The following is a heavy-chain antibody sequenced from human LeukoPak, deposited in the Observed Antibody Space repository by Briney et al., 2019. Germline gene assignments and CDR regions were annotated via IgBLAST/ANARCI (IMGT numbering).Heavy chain of an antibody. CDR3: ARAPRAYNIRFDY. Sequence: SETLSLTCTVSGGSISSGGYYWSWIRQPPGKGLEWIGYIYHSGSTYYNPSLKSRVTISVDRSKNQFSLKLNSVTAADTAVYYCARAPRAYNIRFDYWGQGTLVTVSS. J-gene: IGHJ4*02. CDR1: GGSISSGGYY. CDR2: IYHSGST. V-gene: IGHV4-30-2*01. D-gene: IGHD1-14*01.